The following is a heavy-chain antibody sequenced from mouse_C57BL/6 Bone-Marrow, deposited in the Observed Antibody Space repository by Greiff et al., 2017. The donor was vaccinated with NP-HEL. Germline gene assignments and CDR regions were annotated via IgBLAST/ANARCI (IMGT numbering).Heavy chain of an antibody. V-gene: IGHV5-9-1*02. Sequence: EVKVVESGEGLVKPGGSLKLSCAASGFTFSSYAMSWVRQTPEKRLEWVAYISSGGDYIYYADTVKGRFTISRDNARNTLYLQMSSLKSEDTAMYYCTRDPPDYYGCRLDYWGQGTTLTVSS. CDR3: TRDPPDYYGCRLDY. D-gene: IGHD1-1*01. CDR1: GFTFSSYA. J-gene: IGHJ2*01. CDR2: ISSGGDYI.